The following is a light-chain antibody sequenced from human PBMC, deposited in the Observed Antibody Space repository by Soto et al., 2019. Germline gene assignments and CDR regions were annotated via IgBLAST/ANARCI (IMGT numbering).Light chain of an antibody. V-gene: IGKV3-20*01. Sequence: AALSCRASQSVSSNLAWCQQKPGQAPMLLIYGASSSATGIADRFSGSGSGTVFTLSVSSVEAEDFVVYFWQQAGCKPAKFGQRSKVEI. CDR2: GAS. J-gene: IGKJ1*01. CDR1: QSVSSN. CDR3: QQAGCKPAK.